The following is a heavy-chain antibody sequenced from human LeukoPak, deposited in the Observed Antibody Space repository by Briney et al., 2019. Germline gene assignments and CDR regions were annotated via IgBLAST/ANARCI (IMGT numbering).Heavy chain of an antibody. CDR1: GYTFTSYY. Sequence: ASVKVSCKASGYTFTSYYMHWVRQAPGQGLEWMGIVNPSGGSTSYAQKFQGRVTMTRDMSTSTVYMELSSLRSEDTAVYYCARTLEYSGYDSYFDYWGQGTLVTVSS. J-gene: IGHJ4*02. CDR3: ARTLEYSGYDSYFDY. CDR2: VNPSGGST. V-gene: IGHV1-46*01. D-gene: IGHD5-12*01.